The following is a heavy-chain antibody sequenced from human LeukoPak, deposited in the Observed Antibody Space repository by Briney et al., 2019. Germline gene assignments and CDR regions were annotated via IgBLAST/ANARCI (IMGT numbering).Heavy chain of an antibody. D-gene: IGHD3-3*01. CDR2: INHSGST. CDR1: GGSFSGYY. J-gene: IGHJ4*02. V-gene: IGHV4-34*01. CDR3: ARGGSITIFGVVIQYYFGY. Sequence: SETLSLTCAVYGGSFSGYYWSWIRQPPGKGLEWIGEINHSGSTNYNPSLKSRVTISVDTSKNQFSLKLSSVTAADTAVYYCARGGSITIFGVVIQYYFGYWGQGTLVTVSS.